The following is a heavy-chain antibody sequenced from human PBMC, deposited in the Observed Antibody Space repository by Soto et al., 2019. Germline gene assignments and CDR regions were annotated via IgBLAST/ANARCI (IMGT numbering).Heavy chain of an antibody. CDR1: GFTFSNAW. J-gene: IGHJ1*01. V-gene: IGHV3-15*01. CDR3: TTDSPYSSSWYEQYFQH. Sequence: GGSLRLSCAASGFTFSNAWMSWVRQAPGKGLEWVGRIKSKTDGGTTDYAAPAKGRFTISRDDSKNTLYLQMNSLKTEDTAVYYCTTDSPYSSSWYEQYFQHWGQGTLVTVSS. CDR2: IKSKTDGGTT. D-gene: IGHD6-13*01.